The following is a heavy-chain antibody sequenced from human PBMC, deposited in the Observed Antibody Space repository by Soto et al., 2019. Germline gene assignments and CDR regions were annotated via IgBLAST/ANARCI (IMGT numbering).Heavy chain of an antibody. CDR1: GGTFNNYA. CDR3: ARDTREITRVRGVIPYYIYHMDV. Sequence: QVQLAQSGAAVTKRWSSVQVSCRVSGGTFNNYALSWVRQAPGEGLEWLGGILPAFGTPKYAQRFQDRVPISASVYAATDYMELTSLRSDDKAGYYCARDTREITRVRGVIPYYIYHMDVWGPGTTVAVSS. V-gene: IGHV1-69*01. D-gene: IGHD3-10*01. CDR2: ILPAFGTP. J-gene: IGHJ6*02.